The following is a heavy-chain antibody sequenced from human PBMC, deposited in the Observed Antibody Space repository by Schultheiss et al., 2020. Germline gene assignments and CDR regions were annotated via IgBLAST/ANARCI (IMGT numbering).Heavy chain of an antibody. D-gene: IGHD3-22*01. CDR3: AKDADKFYYDSSAL. CDR1: GLIFSSFA. J-gene: IGHJ4*02. Sequence: GGSLRLSCAASGLIFSSFAMSWVRQAPGKGLEWVSGISGSGDTAYYAASVRGRFTISRDNSKNTLYLQMNSLRAEDTAVYYCAKDADKFYYDSSALWGQGTRVTV. V-gene: IGHV3-23*01. CDR2: ISGSGDTA.